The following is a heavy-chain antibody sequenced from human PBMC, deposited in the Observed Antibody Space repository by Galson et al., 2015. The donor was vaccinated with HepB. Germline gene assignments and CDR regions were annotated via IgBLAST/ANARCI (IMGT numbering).Heavy chain of an antibody. Sequence: SLRLSCAASGFTFSSYWMSWVRQAPGKGLEWVANIKQDGSEKYYVDSVKGRFTISRDNAKNSLYLQMNSLRAEDTAVYYCARDAGDYDFWSGYYSPDWFDPWGQGTLVTVSS. V-gene: IGHV3-7*01. D-gene: IGHD3-3*01. CDR3: ARDAGDYDFWSGYYSPDWFDP. J-gene: IGHJ5*02. CDR1: GFTFSSYW. CDR2: IKQDGSEK.